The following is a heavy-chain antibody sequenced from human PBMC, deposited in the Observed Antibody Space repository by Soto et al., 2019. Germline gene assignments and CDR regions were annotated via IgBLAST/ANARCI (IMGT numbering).Heavy chain of an antibody. Sequence: GGSLRLSCAASGFTFSSYAMHWVRQAPGKGLEYVSAISSNGGSTYYANSVKGRFTISRDNSKNTLYLQMGSLRAEDMAMYYCARAMELYYYYYGMDVWGQGTTVTVSS. J-gene: IGHJ6*01. CDR1: GFTFSSYA. CDR3: ARAMELYYYYYGMDV. CDR2: ISSNGGST. D-gene: IGHD3-10*01. V-gene: IGHV3-64*01.